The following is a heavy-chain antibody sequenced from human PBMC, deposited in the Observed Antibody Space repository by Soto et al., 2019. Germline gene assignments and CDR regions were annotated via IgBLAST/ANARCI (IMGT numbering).Heavy chain of an antibody. CDR1: VGSISIYY. V-gene: IGHV4-4*07. CDR2: IYTSGST. D-gene: IGHD3-10*01. J-gene: IGHJ6*02. Sequence: SETLSLRCIFSVGSISIYYWSWIRQPAGKGLEWIGRIYTSGSTNYNPSLKSRVTMSVDTSKNQFSLKLSSVTAADTAVYYCARDGGELLNYYYHYGMDVWGQGTTVTFSS. CDR3: ARDGGELLNYYYHYGMDV.